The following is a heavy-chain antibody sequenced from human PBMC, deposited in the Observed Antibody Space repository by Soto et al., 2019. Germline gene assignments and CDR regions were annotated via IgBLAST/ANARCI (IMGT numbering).Heavy chain of an antibody. V-gene: IGHV3-30*02. CDR2: IWYDGSNN. CDR1: GFTFSSYG. CDR3: ANETVEDYFDY. Sequence: GGSLRLSCVASGFTFSSYGMHWVRQAPGKGLEWVTVIWYDGSNNYYADSVKGRFTISRDNSKNTLYLQMNSLRGEDTAVYYCANETVEDYFDYWGQGTLVTVSS. J-gene: IGHJ4*02. D-gene: IGHD6-19*01.